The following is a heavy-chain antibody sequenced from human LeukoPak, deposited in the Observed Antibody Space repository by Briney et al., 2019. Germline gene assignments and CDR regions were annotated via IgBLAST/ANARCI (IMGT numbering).Heavy chain of an antibody. D-gene: IGHD3-3*01. CDR2: ISGSGGST. CDR3: AKDLIAIFGVVSNFDY. V-gene: IGHV3-23*01. CDR1: GFTFSSYA. Sequence: GGSLRLSCAASGFTFSSYAMSWVRQAPGKGLEWVSAISGSGGSTYYADSVKGRFTVSRDNSKKTLYLQMNSLRAEDTAVYYCAKDLIAIFGVVSNFDYWGQGTLVTVSS. J-gene: IGHJ4*02.